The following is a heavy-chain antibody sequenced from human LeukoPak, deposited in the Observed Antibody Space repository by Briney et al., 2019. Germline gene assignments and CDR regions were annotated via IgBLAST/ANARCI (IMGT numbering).Heavy chain of an antibody. CDR3: ARDRQLQWFGEFNVDLDY. CDR2: ISTYNGNT. J-gene: IGHJ4*02. V-gene: IGHV1-18*01. Sequence: ASVKVSCKASGYTFTSYAISWVRQAPGQGFEWMGWISTYNGNTNYVEKFQGRVTMTTDTSTNTAYMDLGGLRSDDTAVYYCARDRQLQWFGEFNVDLDYWGQGTLVTVSS. D-gene: IGHD3-10*01. CDR1: GYTFTSYA.